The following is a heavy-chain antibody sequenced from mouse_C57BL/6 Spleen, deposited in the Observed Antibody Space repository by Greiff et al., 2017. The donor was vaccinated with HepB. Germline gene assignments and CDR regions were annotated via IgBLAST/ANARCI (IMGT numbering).Heavy chain of an antibody. D-gene: IGHD1-1*01. V-gene: IGHV2-5*01. CDR3: AKGTTVVAKYFDV. CDR1: GFSLTSYG. Sequence: QVQLQQSGPGLVQPSQSLSITCTVSGFSLTSYGVHWVRQSPGKGLEWLGVIWRGGSTDYNAALMSRLSITKDNSKSQVFFKMNSLQADDTAIYYCAKGTTVVAKYFDVWGTGTTVTVSS. J-gene: IGHJ1*03. CDR2: IWRGGST.